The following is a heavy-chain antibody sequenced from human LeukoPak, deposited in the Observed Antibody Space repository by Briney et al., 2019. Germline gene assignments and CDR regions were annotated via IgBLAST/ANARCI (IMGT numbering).Heavy chain of an antibody. V-gene: IGHV1-18*01. CDR1: GYTFTSYG. Sequence: AASVKVSCKASGYTFTSYGISWVRQAPGQGLEWMGWISAYNGNTNYAQKLQGRVTMTTDTSTSTVYMELSSLRSEDTAVYYCARPALTTVTPLAWFDPWGQGTLVTVSS. D-gene: IGHD4-17*01. CDR3: ARPALTTVTPLAWFDP. CDR2: ISAYNGNT. J-gene: IGHJ5*02.